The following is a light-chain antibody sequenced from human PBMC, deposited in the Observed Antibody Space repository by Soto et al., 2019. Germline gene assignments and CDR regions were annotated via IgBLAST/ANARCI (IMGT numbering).Light chain of an antibody. Sequence: DIQMTQSPSTLSASVGDRVTITCRASQNINRWLAWYQQKPGKGPMLLIYDASNLESGAPSRFSGRGSGTEFTLTISGLQPGDFATDYCQQYSRHWTFGQGTKVEIK. V-gene: IGKV1-5*01. CDR2: DAS. CDR3: QQYSRHWT. CDR1: QNINRW. J-gene: IGKJ1*01.